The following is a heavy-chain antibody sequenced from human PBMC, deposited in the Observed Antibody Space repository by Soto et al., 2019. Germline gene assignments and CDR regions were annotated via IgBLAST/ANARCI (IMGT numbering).Heavy chain of an antibody. CDR2: IYYSGST. V-gene: IGHV4-39*01. D-gene: IGHD6-6*01. CDR3: ATTSSSSKIDY. J-gene: IGHJ4*02. CDR1: GGSISSSSYY. Sequence: QLQLQESGPGLVKPSETLSLTCTVSGGSISSSSYYWGWIRQPPGKGLEWIGSIYYSGSTYYNPPLKSRVTISVDTSKNQFSLKLSSVTAADTAVYYCATTSSSSKIDYWGQGTLVTVSS.